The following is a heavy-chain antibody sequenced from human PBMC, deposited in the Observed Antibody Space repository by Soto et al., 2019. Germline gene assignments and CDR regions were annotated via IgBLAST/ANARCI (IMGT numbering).Heavy chain of an antibody. CDR2: INSDGSST. CDR1: GFTFSTYW. Sequence: GGSLRLSCAASGFTFSTYWMHWVRQAPGKGLVWGSRINSDGSSTTYADSVKGRFTISRDNAKNTLYLQMNSLRAEDTAVYYCASSSSSSWYRLDYWGQGTLVTVSS. D-gene: IGHD6-13*01. V-gene: IGHV3-74*01. J-gene: IGHJ4*02. CDR3: ASSSSSSWYRLDY.